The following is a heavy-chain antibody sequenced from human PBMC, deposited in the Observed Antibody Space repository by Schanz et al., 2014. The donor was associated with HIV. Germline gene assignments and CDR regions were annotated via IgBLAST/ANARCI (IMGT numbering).Heavy chain of an antibody. CDR2: ISWNSGII. V-gene: IGHV3-9*01. CDR1: GFTFDDYA. D-gene: IGHD1-26*01. CDR3: ASGVRGHYYYYAMDV. Sequence: VQLVESGGGVVQPGRSLRLSCAASGFTFDDYAMHWVRQAPGKGLEWVSSISWNSGIIGYADSVKGRFTISRDNAKNTLILQMNSLRAEDTAVYYCASGVRGHYYYYAMDVWGQGTTVTVSS. J-gene: IGHJ6*02.